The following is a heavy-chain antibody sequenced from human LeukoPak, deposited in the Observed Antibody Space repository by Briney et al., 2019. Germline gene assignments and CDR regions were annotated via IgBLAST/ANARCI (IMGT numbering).Heavy chain of an antibody. Sequence: GGSLRLSCAASGFTFSSYPMHWVRQAPGKGLEWVAVISYDGSNKYYADSVKGRFTISRDNSKNTLSLQVNSLRAEDTAVYYCARAVPFMYYFDYWGQGTLVTVSS. V-gene: IGHV3-30-3*01. J-gene: IGHJ4*02. CDR1: GFTFSSYP. CDR3: ARAVPFMYYFDY. CDR2: ISYDGSNK. D-gene: IGHD1-1*01.